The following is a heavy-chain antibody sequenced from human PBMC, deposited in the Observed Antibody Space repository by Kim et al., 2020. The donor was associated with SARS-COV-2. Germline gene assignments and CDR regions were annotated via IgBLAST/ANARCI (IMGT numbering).Heavy chain of an antibody. CDR2: IYTSGST. CDR3: AGDRTVAGKYYYSYYGMDV. J-gene: IGHJ6*04. Sequence: SETLSLTCTVSGGSISSGSYYWSWIRQPAGKGLEWIGRIYTSGSTNYNPSLKIRVTISVDTAKNQFSLKLSSVTAADTAVYYCAGDRTVAGKYYYSYYGMDVWGKGTTATVSS. D-gene: IGHD6-19*01. CDR1: GGSISSGSYY. V-gene: IGHV4-61*02.